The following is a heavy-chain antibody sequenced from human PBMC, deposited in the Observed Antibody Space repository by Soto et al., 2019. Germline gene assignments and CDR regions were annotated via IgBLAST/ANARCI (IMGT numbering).Heavy chain of an antibody. CDR2: IYHSGST. D-gene: IGHD3-10*01. V-gene: IGHV4-4*02. CDR1: GGSISSSNW. Sequence: QVQLQESGPGLVKPSGTLSLTCAVSGGSISSSNWWSWVRQPPGKGLEWIGEIYHSGSTNYNPSLKSRVTISVDKSNNQFSLTLSSVTAADTAVYYWARVSGSYYYGMDVWGQGTTVTVSS. CDR3: ARVSGSYYYGMDV. J-gene: IGHJ6*02.